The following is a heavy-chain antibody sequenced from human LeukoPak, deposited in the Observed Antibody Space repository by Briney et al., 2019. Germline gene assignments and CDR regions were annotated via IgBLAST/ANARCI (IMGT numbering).Heavy chain of an antibody. CDR3: ARERYYYDSSGYAYTPDY. CDR2: ISAYNGNT. Sequence: ASVKVSCKASGYTFTSYGISWVRQAPGQGLEWMGWISAYNGNTNYAQKLQGRVTMTTDTSTSTAYMELRSLRSDDTAVYYCARERYYYDSSGYAYTPDYWGQGTLVTVSS. J-gene: IGHJ4*02. V-gene: IGHV1-18*01. D-gene: IGHD3-22*01. CDR1: GYTFTSYG.